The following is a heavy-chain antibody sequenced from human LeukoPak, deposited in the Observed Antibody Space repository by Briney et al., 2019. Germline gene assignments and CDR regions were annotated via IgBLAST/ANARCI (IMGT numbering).Heavy chain of an antibody. CDR1: GGSISSSSYY. V-gene: IGHV4-39*01. D-gene: IGHD2-2*01. Sequence: SETLSLTCTVPGGSISSSSYYWGWIRQPPGKGLEWIGSIYYSGSTYYNPSLKSRVTISVDTSKNQFSLKLSSVTAADTAVYYCAKWRVVPAAPYYFDYWGQGTLVTVSS. J-gene: IGHJ4*02. CDR3: AKWRVVPAAPYYFDY. CDR2: IYYSGST.